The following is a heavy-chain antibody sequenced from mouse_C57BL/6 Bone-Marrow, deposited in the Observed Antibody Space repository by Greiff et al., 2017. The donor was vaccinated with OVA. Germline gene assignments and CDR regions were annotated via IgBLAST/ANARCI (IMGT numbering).Heavy chain of an antibody. D-gene: IGHD2-3*01. J-gene: IGHJ4*01. CDR2: IDPETGGT. CDR3: TRGIYSWDY. V-gene: IGHV1-15*01. Sequence: QVQLQQSGAELMRPGASVTLSCKASGYTFTDYEMHWVKQTPVHGLEWIGAIDPETGGTAYNQKFKGKAILTADKSSSTAYMELRSLTSEDSAVYYCTRGIYSWDYWGQGTSVTVSS. CDR1: GYTFTDYE.